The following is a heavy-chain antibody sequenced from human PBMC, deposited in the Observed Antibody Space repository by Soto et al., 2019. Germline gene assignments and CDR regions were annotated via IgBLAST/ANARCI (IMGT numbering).Heavy chain of an antibody. V-gene: IGHV4-34*01. CDR1: GDSVDSVDYY. Sequence: SETLSLTCTVSGDSVDSVDYYWGWIRQPPGKGLEWIGEINHSGSTNYNPSLKSRVTISVDTSKNQFSLKLGSATAADTAVYYCARGLPYSRKVDYWGQGTLVTVSS. J-gene: IGHJ4*02. D-gene: IGHD6-13*01. CDR3: ARGLPYSRKVDY. CDR2: INHSGST.